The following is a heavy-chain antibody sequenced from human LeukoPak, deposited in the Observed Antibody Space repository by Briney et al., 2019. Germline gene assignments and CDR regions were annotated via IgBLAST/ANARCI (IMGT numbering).Heavy chain of an antibody. Sequence: PGGSLRLSCAASGFTFSSYWMSWVRQAPGKGLEWVANIKQDGSEKYYVDSVKGRFTISRDNAKNSLYLQMNSLRAEDTAVYYCAGDWAAAGTEFDYWGQGTLVTVSS. D-gene: IGHD6-13*01. J-gene: IGHJ4*02. V-gene: IGHV3-7*01. CDR2: IKQDGSEK. CDR3: AGDWAAAGTEFDY. CDR1: GFTFSSYW.